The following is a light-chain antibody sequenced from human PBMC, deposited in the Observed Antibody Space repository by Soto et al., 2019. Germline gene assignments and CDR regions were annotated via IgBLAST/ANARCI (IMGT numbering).Light chain of an antibody. CDR3: QQYGTSPWT. Sequence: EIELTQSPGTLSLSPGERATLSCRASQSVSSSYFAWYQHKPGQTPRLLIFGASTRATGLPDRFSASGSGTDFTLTISRLEPEDFAVYYCQQYGTSPWTFGQGTKVEVK. CDR2: GAS. V-gene: IGKV3-20*01. CDR1: QSVSSSY. J-gene: IGKJ1*01.